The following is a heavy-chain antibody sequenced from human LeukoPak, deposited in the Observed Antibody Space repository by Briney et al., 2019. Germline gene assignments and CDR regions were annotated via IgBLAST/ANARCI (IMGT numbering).Heavy chain of an antibody. CDR3: ARALYYYDSSGYSFDY. V-gene: IGHV4-34*01. J-gene: IGHJ4*02. CDR1: GGSFSGYY. Sequence: SETLSLTCAVYGGSFSGYYWSWIRQPPGKGLEWIGEINHSGSTNYNPSLKSRLTISIDTSKDQFSLKLSSVTAADTAVYYCARALYYYDSSGYSFDYWGQGTLVTVSS. CDR2: INHSGST. D-gene: IGHD3-22*01.